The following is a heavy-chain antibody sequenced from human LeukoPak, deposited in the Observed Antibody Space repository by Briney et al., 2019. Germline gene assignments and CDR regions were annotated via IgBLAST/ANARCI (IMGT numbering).Heavy chain of an antibody. CDR2: INHSGST. CDR1: GGSFSGYY. V-gene: IGHV4-34*01. CDR3: ARRGIVVVPAAIHPYYYYYMDV. J-gene: IGHJ6*03. Sequence: SETLSLTCAVYGGSFSGYYWSWIRQPPGKGLEWIGEINHSGSTNYNPSLKSRVTISVDTSKNQFSLKLSSVTAADTAVYYCARRGIVVVPAAIHPYYYYYMDVWGKGTTVTISS. D-gene: IGHD2-2*02.